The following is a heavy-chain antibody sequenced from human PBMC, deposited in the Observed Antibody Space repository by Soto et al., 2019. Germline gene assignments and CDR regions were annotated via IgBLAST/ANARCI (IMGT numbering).Heavy chain of an antibody. CDR3: ARQTGTPRWDS. V-gene: IGHV4-59*01. Sequence: SETLSLTCTVSGGSISSYYWSWIRQPPGKGLEWIGCIYYSGSTYYNPSLKSRVTISVDTSKNQFSLKLSSVTAAGTAVYYCARQTGTPRWDSWGQGPLVTAS. D-gene: IGHD1-7*01. CDR2: IYYSGST. J-gene: IGHJ4*02. CDR1: GGSISSYY.